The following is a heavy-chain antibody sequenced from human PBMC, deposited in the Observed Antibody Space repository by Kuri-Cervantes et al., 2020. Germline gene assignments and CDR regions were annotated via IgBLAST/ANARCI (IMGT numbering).Heavy chain of an antibody. V-gene: IGHV4-30-2*01. D-gene: IGHD4-17*01. Sequence: TLSLTCTVSGGPVSSAGYYWSWVRQPPGKGLEWIGYIYHSGSTYYNPSLKSRVTISVDRSKIQFSLKLSSVTAADTAVYYCAVTVTTYYYGMDVWGQGTTVTVSS. CDR3: AVTVTTYYYGMDV. J-gene: IGHJ6*02. CDR2: IYHSGST. CDR1: GGPVSSAGYY.